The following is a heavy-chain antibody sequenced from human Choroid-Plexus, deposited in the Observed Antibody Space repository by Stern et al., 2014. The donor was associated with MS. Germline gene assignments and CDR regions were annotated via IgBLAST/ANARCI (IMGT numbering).Heavy chain of an antibody. D-gene: IGHD2/OR15-2a*01. CDR3: AKDRQYLTYFFDH. CDR1: GFTFGSCA. V-gene: IGHV3-30*18. Sequence: DQLVESGGGVVQPGRPLRLSCLASGFTFGSCAMHWVRQAPGKGLEWVAGVSYDGSNKYYADSVKGRFTISRDNSQNTLYMQMSSLRPEDTAVYYCAKDRQYLTYFFDHWGQGSLVTVSS. J-gene: IGHJ5*02. CDR2: VSYDGSNK.